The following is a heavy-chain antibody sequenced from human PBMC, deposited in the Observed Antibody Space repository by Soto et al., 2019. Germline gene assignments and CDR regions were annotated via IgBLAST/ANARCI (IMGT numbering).Heavy chain of an antibody. CDR1: GYTFTSYD. CDR2: MNPNSGNT. V-gene: IGHV1-8*01. Sequence: ASVKVSCKASGYTFTSYDTHWVRQATGQGLEWMGWMNPNSGNTGYAQKFQGRVTMTRNTSISTAYMELSSLRSEDTAVYYFARPYYDILTGSSGNWFDPWGQGTLVTVSS. J-gene: IGHJ5*02. D-gene: IGHD3-9*01. CDR3: ARPYYDILTGSSGNWFDP.